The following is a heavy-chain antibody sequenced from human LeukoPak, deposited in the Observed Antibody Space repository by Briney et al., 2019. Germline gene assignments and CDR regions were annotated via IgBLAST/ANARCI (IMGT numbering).Heavy chain of an antibody. CDR1: GYTFTGYY. J-gene: IGHJ4*02. CDR3: ARVLAGEYFYFDY. V-gene: IGHV1-2*02. D-gene: IGHD3-9*01. Sequence: ASVTVSCKASGYTFTGYYMHWVRQAPGQGLEWMGWINPNSGGTNYAQKFQGRVTMTRDTSISTAYMELSRLRSDDTAVYYCARVLAGEYFYFDYWGQGTLVTVSS. CDR2: INPNSGGT.